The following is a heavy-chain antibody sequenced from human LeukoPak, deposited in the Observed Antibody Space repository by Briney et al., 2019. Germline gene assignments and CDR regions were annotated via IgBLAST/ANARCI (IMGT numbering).Heavy chain of an antibody. Sequence: QTLSLTCAVSGDTVSSNSAAWDWNTPAPSTGLEWLVRTYYRSKWYNDYAVSVKSRITINPDTSKNQFSLQLNTVTPEDTAVYYCARDRSIAAAEIDYWGQGTLVTVSS. CDR2: TYYRSKWYN. D-gene: IGHD6-13*01. CDR1: GDTVSSNSAA. J-gene: IGHJ4*02. V-gene: IGHV6-1*01. CDR3: ARDRSIAAAEIDY.